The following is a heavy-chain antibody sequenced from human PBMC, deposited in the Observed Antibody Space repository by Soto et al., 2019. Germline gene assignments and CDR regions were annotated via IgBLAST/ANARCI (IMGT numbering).Heavy chain of an antibody. V-gene: IGHV4-59*01. CDR3: ASMNYDILTGSWFDP. CDR2: IYYSGST. CDR1: GGSISSYY. J-gene: IGHJ5*02. Sequence: SETLSLTCTVSGGSISSYYWSWIRQPPGKGLEWIGYIYYSGSTNYNPSLKSRVTISVDTSKNQFSLKLSSVTAADTAVYYCASMNYDILTGSWFDPWGQGTLVTVSS. D-gene: IGHD3-9*01.